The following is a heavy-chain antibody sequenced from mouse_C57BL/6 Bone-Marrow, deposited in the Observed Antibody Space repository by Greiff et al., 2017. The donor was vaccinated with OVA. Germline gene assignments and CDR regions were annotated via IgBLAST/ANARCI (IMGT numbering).Heavy chain of an antibody. CDR2: ISSGGSYT. CDR1: GFTFSSYG. D-gene: IGHD2-4*01. J-gene: IGHJ2*01. CDR3: ARHTPGGLRGGDY. V-gene: IGHV5-6*01. Sequence: EVKLMESGGDLVKPGGSLKLSCAASGFTFSSYGMSWVRQTPDKRLEWVATISSGGSYTYYPDSVKGRFPISRDNAKNTLYLQMSSLKSEDTAMYYCARHTPGGLRGGDYWGQGTTLTVSS.